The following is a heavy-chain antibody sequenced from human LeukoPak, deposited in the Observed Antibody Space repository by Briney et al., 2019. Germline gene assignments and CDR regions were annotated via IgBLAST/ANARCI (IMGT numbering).Heavy chain of an antibody. V-gene: IGHV3-48*02. CDR2: ISSSSRTI. CDR3: ARDPRHSGFDLDY. D-gene: IGHD5-12*01. Sequence: GGSLRLSCAASGFTFSGYSMNWVRQAPRKGLEWVSYISSSSRTIYYADSVKGRFTISRDNAKSSLSLQMNSLRDEDTAIYYCARDPRHSGFDLDYWGQGTLVTVSS. J-gene: IGHJ4*02. CDR1: GFTFSGYS.